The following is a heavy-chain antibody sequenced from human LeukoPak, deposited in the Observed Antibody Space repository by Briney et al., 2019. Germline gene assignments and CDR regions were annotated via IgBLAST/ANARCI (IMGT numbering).Heavy chain of an antibody. Sequence: PGGSLRLSCAASGFTFSIYAMHWVRQAPGKGLEWVAFISSDGSNKYCADSVKGRFTISRDNSRNTLYLQMNSLRDDDTAVYYCDPHDSSSHFWGQGTLVTVSS. V-gene: IGHV3-30-3*01. CDR3: DPHDSSSHF. J-gene: IGHJ4*02. CDR2: ISSDGSNK. D-gene: IGHD6-6*01. CDR1: GFTFSIYA.